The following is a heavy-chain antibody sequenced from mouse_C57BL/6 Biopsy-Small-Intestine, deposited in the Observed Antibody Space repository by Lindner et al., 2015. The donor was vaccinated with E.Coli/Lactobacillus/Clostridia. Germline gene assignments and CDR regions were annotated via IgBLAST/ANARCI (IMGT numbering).Heavy chain of an antibody. Sequence: VQLQESGAELVKPGASVRMSCKASGYTFTSYWITWVKQGPGQGLEWIGGIYPRGGSTNYTENFRNKASLTVDTSSSTVYMQLNSLTSEDSAVYYCTIFYFDYDGFAMDYWGQGTSVTVSS. V-gene: IGHV1-55*01. CDR2: IYPRGGST. D-gene: IGHD2-4*01. J-gene: IGHJ4*01. CDR3: TIFYFDYDGFAMDY. CDR1: GYTFTSYW.